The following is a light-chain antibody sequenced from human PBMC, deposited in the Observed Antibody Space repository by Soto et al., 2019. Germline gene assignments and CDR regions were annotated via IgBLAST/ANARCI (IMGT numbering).Light chain of an antibody. J-gene: IGKJ2*01. V-gene: IGKV3-20*01. CDR3: QQYGISQHT. CDR1: QSVSSGY. Sequence: ETVMTQSPGTLSLSPGERATLSCRASQSVSSGYLAWYQQKPGQAPRLLIFGASNRATGIPDRFTGSGYGTYFTLNISRLETEDFAVYYCQQYGISQHTFGQGTKLEIK. CDR2: GAS.